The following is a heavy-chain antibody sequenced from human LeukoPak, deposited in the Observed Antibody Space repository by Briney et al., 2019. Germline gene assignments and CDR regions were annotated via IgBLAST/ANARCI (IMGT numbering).Heavy chain of an antibody. Sequence: SETLSLTCAVSDGSISSTNWWNWVRQPPGKGLEWIGQIYHSGSTNYNPSLKSRVTMSVDTSKNQFSLKLSSVTAADTAVYYCARMSPSIFGVVQYAFDIWGQGTMVTVSS. CDR2: IYHSGST. CDR1: DGSISSTNW. CDR3: ARMSPSIFGVVQYAFDI. J-gene: IGHJ3*02. V-gene: IGHV4-4*02. D-gene: IGHD3-3*01.